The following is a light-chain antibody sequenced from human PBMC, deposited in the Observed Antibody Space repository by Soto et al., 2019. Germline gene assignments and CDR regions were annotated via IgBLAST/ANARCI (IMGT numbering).Light chain of an antibody. CDR3: TSYKITSTYV. Sequence: QSVLTQPASVSGSPGQSITISCTGTSSDVGSYYYVSWYQHHPGKAPKLLIYEVTNRPSGVSNRFSGSKSGNTASLTISPLQAEQEADYYCTSYKITSTYVFGTGTKVTVL. V-gene: IGLV2-14*01. CDR1: SSDVGSYYY. CDR2: EVT. J-gene: IGLJ1*01.